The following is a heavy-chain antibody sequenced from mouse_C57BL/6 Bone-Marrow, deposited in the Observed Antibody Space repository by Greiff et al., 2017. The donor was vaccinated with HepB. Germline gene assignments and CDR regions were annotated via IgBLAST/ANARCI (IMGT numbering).Heavy chain of an antibody. CDR1: GYTFTSYW. V-gene: IGHV1-74*01. J-gene: IGHJ3*01. Sequence: QVQLQQPGAELVKPGASVKVSCKASGYTFTSYWMHWVKQRPGQGLEWIGRIHPSDSDTNYNQKFKGKATLTVDKSSSTAYMQLSSLTSEDSAVYYCAITPPLGRGAYWGQGTLVTVSA. D-gene: IGHD4-1*01. CDR3: AITPPLGRGAY. CDR2: IHPSDSDT.